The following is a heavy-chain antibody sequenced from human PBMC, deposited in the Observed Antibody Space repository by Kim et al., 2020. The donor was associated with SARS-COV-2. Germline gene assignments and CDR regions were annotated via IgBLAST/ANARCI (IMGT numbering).Heavy chain of an antibody. V-gene: IGHV1-18*01. CDR2: ISAYNGNT. Sequence: ASVKVSCKASGYTFTSYGISWVRQAPGQGLEWMGWISAYNGNTNYAQKLQGRVTMTTDTSTSTAYMELRSLRSDDTAVYYCSGSTYSSGWLRGPYYFDYWGQGTLVTVSS. J-gene: IGHJ4*02. CDR3: SGSTYSSGWLRGPYYFDY. D-gene: IGHD6-19*01. CDR1: GYTFTSYG.